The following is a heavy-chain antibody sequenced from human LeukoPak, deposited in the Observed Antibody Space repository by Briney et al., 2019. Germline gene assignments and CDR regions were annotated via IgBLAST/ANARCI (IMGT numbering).Heavy chain of an antibody. CDR2: IYSGGTT. J-gene: IGHJ6*03. Sequence: GGSLRLSCAASGFTVSSNYMTWVRQAPGKGLEWVSVIYSGGTTYSADSVKGRFTMSRDNSKNTLYLQMNSLRAEDTAVYYCARERSSTSNYYYYYYYMDAWGKGTTVTVSS. D-gene: IGHD2-2*01. CDR1: GFTVSSNY. V-gene: IGHV3-66*02. CDR3: ARERSSTSNYYYYYYYMDA.